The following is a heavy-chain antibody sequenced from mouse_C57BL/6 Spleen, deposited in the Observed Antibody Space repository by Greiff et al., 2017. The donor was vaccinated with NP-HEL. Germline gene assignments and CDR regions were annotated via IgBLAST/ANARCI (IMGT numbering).Heavy chain of an antibody. CDR3: TRGYYVSSYVGYFDY. J-gene: IGHJ2*01. Sequence: EVKLQESGTVLARPGASVKMSCKTSGYTFTSYWMHWVKQRPGQGLEWIGALYPGNSDTSYNQKFKGKATLTAVTPASTAYMELSSLTNEDSAVYSCTRGYYVSSYVGYFDYWGKGTTLTVSS. CDR1: GYTFTSYW. CDR2: LYPGNSDT. D-gene: IGHD1-1*01. V-gene: IGHV1-5*01.